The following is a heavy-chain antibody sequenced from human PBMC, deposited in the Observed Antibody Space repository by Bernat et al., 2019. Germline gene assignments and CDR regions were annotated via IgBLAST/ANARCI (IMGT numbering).Heavy chain of an antibody. CDR1: GFTFSSYD. CDR2: ISGSGGRT. D-gene: IGHD4-17*01. J-gene: IGHJ4*02. CDR3: ARESDGDNNYFDY. Sequence: EVQLLESGGGLAQPGGSLRLSCEASGFTFSSYDMGWVRQAPGKGLEWVSGISGSGGRTYYADSVKGRFTISRDNSKNTLYLQMNSLRAEDTAVYYCARESDGDNNYFDYWGQGTLVTVSS. V-gene: IGHV3-23*01.